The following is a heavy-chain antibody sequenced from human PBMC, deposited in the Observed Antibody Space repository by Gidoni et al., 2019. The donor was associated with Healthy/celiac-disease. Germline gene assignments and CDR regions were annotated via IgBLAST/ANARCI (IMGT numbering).Heavy chain of an antibody. J-gene: IGHJ3*02. CDR1: GFTFDDYA. CDR2: ISWNSGSI. Sequence: EVQLVASGGGLVQPVRSLRLSCAASGFTFDDYAMHWVRQAPGKGLEWVSGISWNSGSIGYADSVKGRFTSSRDNAKNSLYLQMNSLRAEDTALYYCAKDPNSGSYYWDAFDIWGQGTMVTVSS. V-gene: IGHV3-9*01. D-gene: IGHD1-26*01. CDR3: AKDPNSGSYYWDAFDI.